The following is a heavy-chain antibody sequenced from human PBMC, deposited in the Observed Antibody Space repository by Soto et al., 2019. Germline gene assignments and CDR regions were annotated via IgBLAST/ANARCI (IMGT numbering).Heavy chain of an antibody. CDR2: ISYDGSNK. V-gene: IGHV3-30*18. D-gene: IGHD2-21*02. CDR3: AKGVSIVVVTAIPGY. J-gene: IGHJ4*02. Sequence: PGGSLRLSCAASGFTFSSYGMHWVRQAPGKGLEWVAVISYDGSNKYYADSVKGRFTISRDNSKNTLYLQMNSLRAEDTAVYYCAKGVSIVVVTAIPGYWGQGTLVTVSS. CDR1: GFTFSSYG.